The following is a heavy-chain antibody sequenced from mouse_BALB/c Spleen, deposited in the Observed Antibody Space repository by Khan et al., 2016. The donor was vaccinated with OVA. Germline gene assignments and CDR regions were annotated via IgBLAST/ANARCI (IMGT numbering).Heavy chain of an antibody. CDR1: GYTFTCHT. CDR2: INPRSDYT. V-gene: IGHV1-4*01. CDR3: ARRTTEYALDY. D-gene: IGHD2-14*01. Sequence: VELVESGAELARPGASVKMSCKASGYTFTCHTMHWVKQRPGQGLEWIGYINPRSDYTQYNQKFNDKATLTADISSSTAYMQLSSLTSEDSAVYYCARRTTEYALDYWGQGTSVTVSS. J-gene: IGHJ4*01.